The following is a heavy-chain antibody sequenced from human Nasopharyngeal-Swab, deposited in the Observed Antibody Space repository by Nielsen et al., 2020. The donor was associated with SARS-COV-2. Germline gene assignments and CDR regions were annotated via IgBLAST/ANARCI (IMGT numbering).Heavy chain of an antibody. CDR2: FDPEDGET. D-gene: IGHD5/OR15-5a*01. V-gene: IGHV1-24*01. J-gene: IGHJ4*02. CDR1: GGTFSSYA. CDR3: ASSGGSTMTYYFDY. Sequence: ASVKVSCKASGGTFSSYAISWVRQAPGQGLEWMGGFDPEDGETIYAQKFQGRVTMTEDTSTDTAYMELSSLRSEDTAVYYCASSGGSTMTYYFDYWGQGTLVTVSS.